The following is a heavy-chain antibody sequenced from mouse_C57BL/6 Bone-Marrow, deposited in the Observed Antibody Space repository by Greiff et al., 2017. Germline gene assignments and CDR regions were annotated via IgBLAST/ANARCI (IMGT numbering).Heavy chain of an antibody. CDR3: ARRRSDGYVHYYAMDY. J-gene: IGHJ4*01. CDR1: GYTFTDYN. CDR2: INPNNGGT. Sequence: EVQLQQSGPELVKPGASVKMSCKASGYTFTDYNMHWVKQSHGKSLEWIGYINPNNGGTSYNQKFKGKATLTVNKSSSTAYMELRSLTSEDSAVYYCARRRSDGYVHYYAMDYWGQGTSVTVSS. D-gene: IGHD2-2*01. V-gene: IGHV1-22*01.